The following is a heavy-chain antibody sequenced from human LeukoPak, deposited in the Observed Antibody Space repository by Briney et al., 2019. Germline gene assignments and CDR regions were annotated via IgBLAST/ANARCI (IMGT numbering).Heavy chain of an antibody. CDR1: GYTFTGYY. V-gene: IGHV1-2*02. J-gene: IGHJ4*02. CDR2: INPNSGGT. CDR3: ARDLPNYVWGSYRCDY. Sequence: ASVKVSCKASGYTFTGYYMHWVRQAPGQGLEWMGWINPNSGGTNYAQKFQGRVTMTRDTSISTAYMELSRLRSDDTAVYYCARDLPNYVWGSYRCDYWGQGTLVTVSS. D-gene: IGHD3-16*02.